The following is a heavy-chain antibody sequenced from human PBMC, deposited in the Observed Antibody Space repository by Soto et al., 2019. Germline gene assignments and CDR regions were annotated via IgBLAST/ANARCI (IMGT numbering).Heavy chain of an antibody. J-gene: IGHJ4*02. Sequence: QVQLQESGPGLVKPSQTLSLTCTVSGGSISSGGYYWSWIRQHPGKGLGWIGYIYYSGSTYYNPSLKSRVTISVDTSKNQFSLKLSSVTAADTAVYYCARYCSGGSCYYFDYWGQGTLVTVSS. CDR1: GGSISSGGYY. CDR3: ARYCSGGSCYYFDY. D-gene: IGHD2-15*01. CDR2: IYYSGST. V-gene: IGHV4-31*03.